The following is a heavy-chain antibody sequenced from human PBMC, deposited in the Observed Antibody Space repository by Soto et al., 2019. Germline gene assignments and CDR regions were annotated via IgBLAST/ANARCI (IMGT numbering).Heavy chain of an antibody. J-gene: IGHJ6*02. CDR3: ASSSGTGNIFYYGMNV. V-gene: IGHV1-3*01. Sequence: QVQLVQSGADVKQSGASVRVSCKASGQSLTSYAMHWVRQAPGQRLEWMGWINGGNGNTRSSPKFQDRVTSTRDTSASTVYMEVRSLRSEDTAVYNCASSSGTGNIFYYGMNVWGQGTSVTAS. D-gene: IGHD1-1*01. CDR1: GQSLTSYA. CDR2: INGGNGNT.